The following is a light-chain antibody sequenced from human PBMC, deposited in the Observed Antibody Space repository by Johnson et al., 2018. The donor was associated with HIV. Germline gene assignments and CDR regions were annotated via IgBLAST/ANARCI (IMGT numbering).Light chain of an antibody. V-gene: IGLV1-51*02. J-gene: IGLJ1*01. CDR3: GTWDSSLSAYV. CDR1: SSNIGNNY. Sequence: QSVLTQPPSVSAAPGQKVTISCSGSSSNIGNNYVSWYQQLPVTAPKLLIYEHIKRPSGIPDRFSASKSGTSATLGITGLQTGDEAYYYCGTWDSSLSAYVFGTGTKVTVL. CDR2: EHI.